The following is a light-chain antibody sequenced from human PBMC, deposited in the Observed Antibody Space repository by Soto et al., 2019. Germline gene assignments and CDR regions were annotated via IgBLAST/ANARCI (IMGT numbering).Light chain of an antibody. CDR1: NIGSKS. V-gene: IGLV3-21*04. Sequence: SYELTQPPSVSVAPGQTARISCGGNNIGSKSVHWYQQKPGQAPVLVIYYDSDRPSGIPERFSGSNSGNMATLTINRVEAGDEADYSCQVWDSSTDHVVFGGGTQLTVL. J-gene: IGLJ7*01. CDR2: YDS. CDR3: QVWDSSTDHVV.